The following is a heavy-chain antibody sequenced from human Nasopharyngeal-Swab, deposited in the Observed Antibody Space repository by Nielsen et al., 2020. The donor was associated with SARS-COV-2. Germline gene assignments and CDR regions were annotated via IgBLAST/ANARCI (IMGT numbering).Heavy chain of an antibody. D-gene: IGHD3-22*01. CDR3: ARAHASSGYYQRRSYFD. CDR2: IKQDGSEK. Sequence: WIRQPPGKGLEWVANIKQDGSEKYYVDSVKGRFTISRDNSKNTLYLQMNSLRAEDTAVYYCARAHASSGYYQRRSYFD. J-gene: IGHJ4*01. V-gene: IGHV3-7*01.